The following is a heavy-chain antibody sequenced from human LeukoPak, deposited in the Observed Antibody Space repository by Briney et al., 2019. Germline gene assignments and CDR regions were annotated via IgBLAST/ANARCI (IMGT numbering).Heavy chain of an antibody. D-gene: IGHD6-19*01. J-gene: IGHJ3*02. Sequence: GGSLRLSCAASGFTFSRYTMNWVRQAPGKGLEWVSSISGSGDATFYADSVKGRFTISRDNSKNTLYLQMNSLSREDTAVYYCARRGGSSGWGDFDIWGQGTMVTVSS. CDR2: ISGSGDAT. V-gene: IGHV3-23*01. CDR3: ARRGGSSGWGDFDI. CDR1: GFTFSRYT.